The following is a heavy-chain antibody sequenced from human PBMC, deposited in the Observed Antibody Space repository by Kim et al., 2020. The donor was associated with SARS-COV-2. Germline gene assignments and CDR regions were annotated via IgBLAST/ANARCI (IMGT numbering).Heavy chain of an antibody. CDR1: GFTFSSYG. D-gene: IGHD6-13*01. CDR3: AKDSDFRGIAAAGFLLN. Sequence: GGSLRLSCAASGFTFSSYGMHWVRQAPGKGLEWVAVIWYDGSNKYYADSVKGRFTISRDNSKNTLYLQMNSLRAEDTAVYYCAKDSDFRGIAAAGFLLNWGQGTLVTVSS. J-gene: IGHJ4*02. V-gene: IGHV3-33*06. CDR2: IWYDGSNK.